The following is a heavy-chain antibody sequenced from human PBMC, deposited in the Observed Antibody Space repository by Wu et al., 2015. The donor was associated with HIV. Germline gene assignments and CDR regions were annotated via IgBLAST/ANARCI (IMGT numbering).Heavy chain of an antibody. Sequence: QVLLVQSGAEVKKPGASVTVSCKASGYTFNAYYMHWIRQAPGQGLEWMGWININTGDSNYARKFRGRLTVTRDTSITTVYMDLSSLKSDDSAMYYCTRGTRNFLFDYWGQGALVTVSS. CDR1: GYTFNAYY. V-gene: IGHV1-2*02. CDR3: TRGTRNFLFDY. J-gene: IGHJ4*02. D-gene: IGHD4-11*01. CDR2: ININTGDS.